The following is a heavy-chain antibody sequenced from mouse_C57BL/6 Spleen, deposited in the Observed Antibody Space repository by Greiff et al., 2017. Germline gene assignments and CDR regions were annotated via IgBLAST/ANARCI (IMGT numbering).Heavy chain of an antibody. D-gene: IGHD2-5*01. V-gene: IGHV1-15*01. CDR2: IDPETGGT. CDR3: TYIVTTGYYAMDY. Sequence: QVQLQQSGAELVRPGASVTLSCKASGYTFTDYEMHWVKQTPVHGLEWIGAIDPETGGTAYNQKFKGKAILTADKSSSTAYMELRSLTSEDSAVYYCTYIVTTGYYAMDYWGQGTSVTVSS. J-gene: IGHJ4*01. CDR1: GYTFTDYE.